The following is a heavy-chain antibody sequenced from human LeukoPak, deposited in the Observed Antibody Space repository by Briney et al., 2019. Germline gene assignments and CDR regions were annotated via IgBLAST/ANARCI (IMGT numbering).Heavy chain of an antibody. CDR3: ARAPNCSSTSCSKGWFDP. Sequence: GASVKVSCKASGGTFSSYAISWVRQAPGQGLEWMGGIIPIFGTANYAQKFQGRVTITAGKSTSTAYMELSSLRSEDTAVYYCARAPNCSSTSCSKGWFDPWGQGTLVTVSS. J-gene: IGHJ5*02. V-gene: IGHV1-69*06. CDR1: GGTFSSYA. CDR2: IIPIFGTA. D-gene: IGHD2-2*01.